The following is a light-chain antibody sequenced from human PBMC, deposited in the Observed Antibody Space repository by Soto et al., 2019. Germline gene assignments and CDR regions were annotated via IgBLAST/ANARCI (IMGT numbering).Light chain of an antibody. Sequence: QSVLAQPPSASGSPGQSGTISCTGTGSDVGAYNYVSWYRQYPGKAPKLVIFEVNKRPSGVPDRISGSKSGITASLTVSGLQAEDEADYYCCSYAGSNNYVFGTGTKVTVL. CDR3: CSYAGSNNYV. CDR1: GSDVGAYNY. J-gene: IGLJ1*01. V-gene: IGLV2-8*01. CDR2: EVN.